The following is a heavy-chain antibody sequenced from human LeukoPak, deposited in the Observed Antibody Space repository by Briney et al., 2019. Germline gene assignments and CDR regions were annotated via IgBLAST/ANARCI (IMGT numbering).Heavy chain of an antibody. D-gene: IGHD2/OR15-2a*01. Sequence: PSETLSLTCTVSGGSISSGNYYWGWIRQHPGKGLEWIGYIYYSGSTYYNPSLKSRVTISVDTSKNQFSLKLSSVTAADTAVYYCARDNRPVYGMDVWGQGTTVTVSS. CDR1: GGSISSGNYY. J-gene: IGHJ6*02. CDR2: IYYSGST. V-gene: IGHV4-31*03. CDR3: ARDNRPVYGMDV.